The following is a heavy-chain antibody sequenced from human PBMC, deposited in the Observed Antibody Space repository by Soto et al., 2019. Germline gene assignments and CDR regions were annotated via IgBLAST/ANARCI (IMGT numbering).Heavy chain of an antibody. J-gene: IGHJ6*02. Sequence: ASVKVSCKASGYTFTSYYMHWVQQAPGQGLEWMGILNPSGGSTSYAQKFQGRVTMTRDTSTSTVYMELSSLRSEDTAVYYCAREEFYQSSSWYYYGMDVWGQGTTVTVSS. V-gene: IGHV1-46*01. CDR3: AREEFYQSSSWYYYGMDV. CDR2: LNPSGGST. CDR1: GYTFTSYY. D-gene: IGHD6-13*01.